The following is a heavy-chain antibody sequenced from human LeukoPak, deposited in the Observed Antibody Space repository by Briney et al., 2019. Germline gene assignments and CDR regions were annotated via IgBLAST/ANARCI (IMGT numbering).Heavy chain of an antibody. V-gene: IGHV4-39*01. CDR2: IYYSGST. CDR3: ARLEAVAGTLIDY. J-gene: IGHJ4*02. Sequence: SETLSLTCTVSGGSISSSSYYWGWIRQPPGKGLEWIGGIYYSGSTYYNPSLKSRVTISVDTSKNQFSLKLSSVTAADTAVYYCARLEAVAGTLIDYWGQGTLVTVSS. D-gene: IGHD6-19*01. CDR1: GGSISSSSYY.